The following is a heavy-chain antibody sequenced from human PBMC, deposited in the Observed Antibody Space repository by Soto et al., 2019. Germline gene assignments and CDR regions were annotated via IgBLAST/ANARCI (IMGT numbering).Heavy chain of an antibody. J-gene: IGHJ4*02. Sequence: GGSLRLSCAAPGFTFSSYAMSWVRQAPGKGMEWVSAISGSGGSTYYADSVKGRFTISRDNSKNTLYLQMNSLRAEDTAVYYCAKGDGSCPDYWGQGTLVTVSS. CDR1: GFTFSSYA. CDR2: ISGSGGST. D-gene: IGHD1-26*01. CDR3: AKGDGSCPDY. V-gene: IGHV3-23*01.